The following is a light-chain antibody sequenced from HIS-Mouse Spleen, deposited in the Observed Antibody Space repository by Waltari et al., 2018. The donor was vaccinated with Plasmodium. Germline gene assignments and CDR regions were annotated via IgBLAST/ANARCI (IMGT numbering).Light chain of an antibody. V-gene: IGLV3-25*03. CDR2: KDS. CDR3: QSADSSGTPNWV. Sequence: SYELTQPPSVSVSPGQTARITCSGDALPKQHAYWYQQKPGQAPVLVIYKDSERPSGIPERFSGSSSGTTVTLTISGVQAEDEADYYCQSADSSGTPNWVFGGGTKLTVL. CDR1: ALPKQH. J-gene: IGLJ3*02.